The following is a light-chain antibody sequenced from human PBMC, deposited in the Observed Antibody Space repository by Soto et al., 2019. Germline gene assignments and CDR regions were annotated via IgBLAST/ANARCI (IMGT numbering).Light chain of an antibody. Sequence: DIQMTQSPSSLSVSVGDRVTITCQASHDITNYLNWYQQKPGKAPKLLIYAASSLQSGVPSRFSGSGSETDFTLTISSLQPEDFATYSCQQSYSTAWTFGQGTKVDI. J-gene: IGKJ1*01. V-gene: IGKV1-39*01. CDR1: HDITNY. CDR2: AAS. CDR3: QQSYSTAWT.